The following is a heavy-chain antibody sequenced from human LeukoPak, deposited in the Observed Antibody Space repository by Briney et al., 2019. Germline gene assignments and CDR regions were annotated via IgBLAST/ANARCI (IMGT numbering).Heavy chain of an antibody. CDR2: MNPNSGNT. CDR3: ARGGEIVVVPAGRYYYYGMDV. Sequence: GASVKVSCKASGYTFTSYDINWVRQATGQGLEWMGWMNPNSGNTGYAQKFQGRVTMTRNTSISTAYMELSSLRSEDTAVYYCARGGEIVVVPAGRYYYYGMDVWGQGTTVTVSS. J-gene: IGHJ6*02. CDR1: GYTFTSYD. V-gene: IGHV1-8*01. D-gene: IGHD2-2*01.